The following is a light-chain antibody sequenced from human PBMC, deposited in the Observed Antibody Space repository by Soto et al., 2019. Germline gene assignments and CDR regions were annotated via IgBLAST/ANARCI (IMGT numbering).Light chain of an antibody. CDR3: QQSYSTPRT. J-gene: IGKJ3*01. V-gene: IGKV1-39*01. CDR1: QSISTY. Sequence: DIQMTQSPSSLSASVGHRVTITCRASQSISTYLNWYQQKPGKAPKLLIYAASSLHIGIPSRFSGGGSGTDFTLTISSLQPEDFAIYFCQQSYSTPRTFGPGTKVDI. CDR2: AAS.